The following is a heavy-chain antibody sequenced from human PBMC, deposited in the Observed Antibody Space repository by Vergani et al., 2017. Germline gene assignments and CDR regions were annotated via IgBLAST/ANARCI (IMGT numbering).Heavy chain of an antibody. Sequence: EVQLVESGGGLVKPGGSLRLSCAASGFTFSSYSMNWVRQAPGKGLEWVSSISSRSSYIYYADSVKGRFTISRDNATNSLYLKMNSLRAEDTDVYYCARVSSGRVNYFDYWGQGTLVTVSS. V-gene: IGHV3-21*01. CDR3: ARVSSGRVNYFDY. CDR1: GFTFSSYS. J-gene: IGHJ4*02. CDR2: ISSRSSYI. D-gene: IGHD2-21*01.